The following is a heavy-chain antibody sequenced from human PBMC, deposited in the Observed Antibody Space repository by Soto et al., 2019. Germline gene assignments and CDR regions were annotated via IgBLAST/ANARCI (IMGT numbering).Heavy chain of an antibody. CDR1: GFTFSSNA. V-gene: IGHV3-23*01. J-gene: IGHJ4*02. D-gene: IGHD2-15*01. CDR3: AKLTHNY. CDR2: ISGSGDTT. Sequence: PGGSLRLSCAASGFTFSSNAMSWVRQAPGKGLEWVSVISGSGDTTYYADSVKGRFTISRDNSKNTLYLQLNSLRAEDTALYYCAKLTHNYWGQGTLVTVSS.